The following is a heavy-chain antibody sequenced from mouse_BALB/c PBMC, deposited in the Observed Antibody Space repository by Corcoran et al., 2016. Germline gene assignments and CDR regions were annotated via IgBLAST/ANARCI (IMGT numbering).Heavy chain of an antibody. CDR3: ASLHYYGFHDY. CDR2: INTDSSTI. Sequence: EVKLLESGGGLVQPGGSLKLSCAASGFDFSRYWMSWVRQAPGKGLEWIGEINTDSSTINYTPSLKDKFIISRDKAKNTLYLQMSKVRSEDTALYYCASLHYYGFHDYGGQGTTLTVSS. V-gene: IGHV4-1*02. D-gene: IGHD1-2*01. J-gene: IGHJ2*01. CDR1: GFDFSRYW.